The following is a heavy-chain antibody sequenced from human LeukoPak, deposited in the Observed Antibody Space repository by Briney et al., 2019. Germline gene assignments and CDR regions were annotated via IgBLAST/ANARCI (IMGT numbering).Heavy chain of an antibody. Sequence: PGGSLRLSCAASGFTFSSHAMSWVRQAPGKGLEWVSAISGSGSSTYYADSVKGRFTISRDNSKNTLYLQMNSLRAEDTAVYYCAKDVSGSYYYYYYGMDVWGQGTTVTVSS. J-gene: IGHJ6*02. D-gene: IGHD1-26*01. CDR3: AKDVSGSYYYYYYGMDV. CDR2: ISGSGSST. V-gene: IGHV3-23*01. CDR1: GFTFSSHA.